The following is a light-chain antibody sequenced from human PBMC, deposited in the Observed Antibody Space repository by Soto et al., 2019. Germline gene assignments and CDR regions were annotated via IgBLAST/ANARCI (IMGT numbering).Light chain of an antibody. CDR2: AAS. CDR3: QQYYSYPPT. Sequence: DIQMTHSPSSLSASVGDRVTITCRASQSISSYLALYQQKPGKAPKLLIYAASTLQSGVPSRFSGSGSGTDFTLTISCLQSEDFATYYCQQYYSYPPTFGQGTKVEI. CDR1: QSISSY. V-gene: IGKV1-9*01. J-gene: IGKJ1*01.